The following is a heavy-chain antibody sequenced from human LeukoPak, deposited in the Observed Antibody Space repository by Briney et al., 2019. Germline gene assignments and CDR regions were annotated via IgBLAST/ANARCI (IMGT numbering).Heavy chain of an antibody. CDR1: GGSFSGYY. V-gene: IGHV4-34*01. Sequence: PSETLSLTCAVYGGSFSGYYWSWIRQPPGKGLEWIGEINHSGSTNYNPSLKSRVTISVDTSKNQFSLKLSSVTAADTAVYYCARRFGSYYYDSSGYYSYYYYYYMDVWGKGTTVTISS. CDR3: ARRFGSYYYDSSGYYSYYYYYYMDV. D-gene: IGHD3-22*01. J-gene: IGHJ6*03. CDR2: INHSGST.